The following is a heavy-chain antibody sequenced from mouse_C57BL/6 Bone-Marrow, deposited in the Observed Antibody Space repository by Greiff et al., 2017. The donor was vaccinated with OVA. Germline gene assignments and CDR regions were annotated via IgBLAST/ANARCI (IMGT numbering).Heavy chain of an antibody. J-gene: IGHJ4*01. V-gene: IGHV1-55*01. D-gene: IGHD1-1*01. Sequence: QVQLQQPGAELVKPGASVKMSCKASGYTFTSYWITWVKQRPGQGLEWIGDIYPGSGSTNYNEKFKSKATLTVDTSSSTAYMQLSSLTSEDSAVYYCASRRPSTVVATDYAMDYWGQGTSVTVSS. CDR2: IYPGSGST. CDR1: GYTFTSYW. CDR3: ASRRPSTVVATDYAMDY.